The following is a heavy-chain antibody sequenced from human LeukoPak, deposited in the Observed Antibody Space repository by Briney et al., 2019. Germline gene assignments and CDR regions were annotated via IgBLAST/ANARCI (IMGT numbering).Heavy chain of an antibody. V-gene: IGHV4-34*01. Sequence: SETLSLTCAVYGGSFSSYYWSWVRQPPGKGLEWVGEINHSGSTNYNPSPNSQVHIAVEKSKNQFSIKLRSVTGTGPGLDECARTSHDYGDYSHFDYWGQRTLVTVSS. D-gene: IGHD4-17*01. CDR1: GGSFSSYY. CDR3: ARTSHDYGDYSHFDY. CDR2: INHSGST. J-gene: IGHJ4*02.